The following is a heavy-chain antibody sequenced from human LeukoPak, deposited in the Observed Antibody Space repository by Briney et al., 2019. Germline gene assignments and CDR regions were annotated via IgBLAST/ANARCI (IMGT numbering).Heavy chain of an antibody. Sequence: GESLKISCKSSGYSYSIYWIAWVRQMPGKGLEWMGIIYPGDSDTRYSPSFQGQVTIAADKFISTAYLQWNSLKASDTAMYYCARPAGDGYNYFDYWGQGTQVTVSS. CDR3: ARPAGDGYNYFDY. D-gene: IGHD5-24*01. CDR1: GYSYSIYW. CDR2: IYPGDSDT. V-gene: IGHV5-51*01. J-gene: IGHJ4*02.